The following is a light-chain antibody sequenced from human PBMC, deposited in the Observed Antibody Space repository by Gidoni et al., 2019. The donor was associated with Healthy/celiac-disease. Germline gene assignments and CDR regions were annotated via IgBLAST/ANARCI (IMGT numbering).Light chain of an antibody. V-gene: IGKV3-11*01. Sequence: ELVLTQSPATLSLSPGERATLSCRASQSVSSYLAWYQQKPGQAPRLLIYDASNRATGIPARCSGSGSGTDFTLTSSSLEPEDLAVYYCQQRSNWLTFXGXTKVEIK. CDR2: DAS. CDR1: QSVSSY. CDR3: QQRSNWLT. J-gene: IGKJ4*01.